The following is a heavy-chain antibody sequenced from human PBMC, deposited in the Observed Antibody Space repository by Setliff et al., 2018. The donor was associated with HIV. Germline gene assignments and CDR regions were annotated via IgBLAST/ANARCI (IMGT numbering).Heavy chain of an antibody. V-gene: IGHV7-4-1*02. Sequence: VAPVKVSCKPSGYNFENYAINWVRQAPGQGLEWMGWINTNSGSPTYAQAFTGRFLFSVGTVVATAYLRINNLKTEDTAVYYCARALYGDYGGDLNWLDPWGQGTRVTVSS. J-gene: IGHJ5*02. CDR2: INTNSGSP. CDR3: ARALYGDYGGDLNWLDP. CDR1: GYNFENYA. D-gene: IGHD4-17*01.